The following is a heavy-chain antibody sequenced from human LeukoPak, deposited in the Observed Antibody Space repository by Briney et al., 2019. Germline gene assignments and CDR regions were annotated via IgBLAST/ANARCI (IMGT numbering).Heavy chain of an antibody. CDR3: ARLSGNYDYVWGGYRPRGQFDY. CDR1: GGSFSGYY. J-gene: IGHJ4*02. Sequence: SETLSLTCAVYGGSFSGYYWSWIRQPPGKGLEWIGEINHSGSTNYNPSLKSRVTISVDTSKNQFSLKLSSVTAADTAVYYCARLSGNYDYVWGGYRPRGQFDYWGQGTLVTVSS. CDR2: INHSGST. V-gene: IGHV4-34*01. D-gene: IGHD3-16*02.